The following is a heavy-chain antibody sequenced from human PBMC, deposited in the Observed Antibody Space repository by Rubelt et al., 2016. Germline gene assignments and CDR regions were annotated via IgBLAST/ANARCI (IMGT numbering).Heavy chain of an antibody. Sequence: SYAMHWVRQAPGKGLEWVAVISYDGSNKHYADPVKGRFTISRDNSKNTLYLQMNSLRAEDTAVYYCAKDSGYGRLDFWGQGTLVTVSS. J-gene: IGHJ4*02. CDR1: SYA. V-gene: IGHV3-30-3*02. D-gene: IGHD5-12*01. CDR3: AKDSGYGRLDF. CDR2: ISYDGSNK.